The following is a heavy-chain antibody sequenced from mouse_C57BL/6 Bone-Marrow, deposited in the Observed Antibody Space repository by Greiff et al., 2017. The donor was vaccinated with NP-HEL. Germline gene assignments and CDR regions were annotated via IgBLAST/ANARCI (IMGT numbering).Heavy chain of an antibody. D-gene: IGHD1-1*01. CDR1: GFTFSDYG. J-gene: IGHJ1*03. V-gene: IGHV5-17*01. CDR2: ISSGSSTI. CDR3: AKSDYCGSSWNWYFDF. Sequence: EVKLMESGGGLVKPGGSLKLSCAASGFTFSDYGMHWVRQAPEKGLEWVAYISSGSSTIYYADTVKGRFTITRDNAKNTLFLQLTSLRSEETAMYYAAKSDYCGSSWNWYFDFWGTGTTVTVSS.